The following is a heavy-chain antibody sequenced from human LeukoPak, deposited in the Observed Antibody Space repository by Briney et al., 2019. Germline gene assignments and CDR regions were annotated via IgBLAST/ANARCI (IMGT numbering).Heavy chain of an antibody. Sequence: GGSLRLSCAASGFIFRNYAMSWVRQAPGKGLEWVSAITGSGDTTYYADSVKGRFTISRDNSKNTLYVEMNTLRAEDTAVYYCAKWRDYDILTGYYVSDFWGQGTLVTVSS. CDR1: GFIFRNYA. CDR3: AKWRDYDILTGYYVSDF. CDR2: ITGSGDTT. D-gene: IGHD3-9*01. J-gene: IGHJ4*02. V-gene: IGHV3-23*01.